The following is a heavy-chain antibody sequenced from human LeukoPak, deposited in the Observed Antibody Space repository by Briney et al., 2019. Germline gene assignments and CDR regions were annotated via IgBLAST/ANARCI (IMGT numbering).Heavy chain of an antibody. CDR3: AKDRYVFWSGHSSNPFDY. J-gene: IGHJ4*02. Sequence: PGGSLRLSCAASKFTFSSYAMNWVRQASGKGLEWVSGISGSGGSTYYADSVKGRFTISRDNSKNTLYLQMNSLRAEDTAVYYCAKDRYVFWSGHSSNPFDYWGQGTLVTVSS. V-gene: IGHV3-23*01. D-gene: IGHD3-3*01. CDR2: ISGSGGST. CDR1: KFTFSSYA.